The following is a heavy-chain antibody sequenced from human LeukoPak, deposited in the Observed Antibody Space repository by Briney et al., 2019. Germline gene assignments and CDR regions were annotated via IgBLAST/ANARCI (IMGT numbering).Heavy chain of an antibody. Sequence: SETLSLTCTVSGGSISSYYWSWIRQPPGKGLEWIGYISYSGSTNYNPSLKSRVTISVDTSKNQFSLKLSSVTAADTAVYYCARGYTSPWVWGQGTLVTVSS. CDR1: GGSISSYY. D-gene: IGHD3-16*02. CDR3: ARGYTSPWV. V-gene: IGHV4-59*01. CDR2: ISYSGST. J-gene: IGHJ1*01.